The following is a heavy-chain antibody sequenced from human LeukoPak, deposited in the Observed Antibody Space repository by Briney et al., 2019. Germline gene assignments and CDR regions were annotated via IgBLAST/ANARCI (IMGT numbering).Heavy chain of an antibody. CDR3: ARLGSGAGRWDFDY. J-gene: IGHJ4*02. CDR1: GGSISSGSYY. D-gene: IGHD4-23*01. CDR2: IYTSGST. V-gene: IGHV4-61*02. Sequence: SETLSLTCTVSGGSISSGSYYWSWIRQPAGKGLEWIGRIYTSGSTNYNPSLKSRVTISVDTSKNQFSLKLSSVTAADTAVYYCARLGSGAGRWDFDYWGQGTLVTVSS.